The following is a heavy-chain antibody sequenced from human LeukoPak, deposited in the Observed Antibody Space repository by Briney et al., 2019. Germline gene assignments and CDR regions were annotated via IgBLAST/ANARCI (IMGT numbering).Heavy chain of an antibody. CDR2: ISGSGGST. CDR1: GFTFSSYA. D-gene: IGHD3-22*01. J-gene: IGHJ6*02. CDR3: AKSTYYYDSSDGMDV. Sequence: GGSLRLSCAASGFTFSSYAMSWVRQAPGKGLEWVSAISGSGGSTYYADSVKGRFTISRDNSKNTLYLQMNSLRAEDTAVYYCAKSTYYYDSSDGMDVWGQGTTVTVSS. V-gene: IGHV3-23*01.